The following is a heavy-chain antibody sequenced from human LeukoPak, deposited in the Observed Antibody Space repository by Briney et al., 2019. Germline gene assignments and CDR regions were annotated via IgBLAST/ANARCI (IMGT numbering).Heavy chain of an antibody. CDR3: TSREGY. CDR1: GFTFSTYS. V-gene: IGHV3-48*02. CDR2: ISSSSSSI. Sequence: GGSLRLSCAASGFTFSTYSMNWVRQAPGKGLELVSYISSSSSSIFYADSVKGRFTISRDNAKNSLYLQMNSLRDEDTAAYFCTSREGYWGQGTLVTVSS. J-gene: IGHJ4*02.